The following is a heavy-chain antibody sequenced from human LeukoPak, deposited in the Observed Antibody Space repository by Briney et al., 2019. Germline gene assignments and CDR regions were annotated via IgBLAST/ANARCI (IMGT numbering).Heavy chain of an antibody. CDR2: ISYDGSNK. CDR1: GFTFSSYS. Sequence: GRSLRLSCPASGFTFSSYSMQWVRQAPGKGLEWVAVISYDGSNKYYADSVKGRFTLSRDNSKNTLYLQMTSLRAEDTAVDYCARDSKRVVPAAHYYYYYGMDVWGKGTTVTVSS. D-gene: IGHD2-2*01. V-gene: IGHV3-30*04. J-gene: IGHJ6*04. CDR3: ARDSKRVVPAAHYYYYYGMDV.